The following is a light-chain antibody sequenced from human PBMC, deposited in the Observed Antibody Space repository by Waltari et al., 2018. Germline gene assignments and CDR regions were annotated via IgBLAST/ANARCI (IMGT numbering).Light chain of an antibody. CDR2: DVS. CDR1: SGDVGGYNN. V-gene: IGLV2-11*01. CDR3: CSYAGRYSDV. J-gene: IGLJ1*01. Sequence: QSALTQPRSVSGSPGQSVTTSLTRASGDVGGYNNASWYQQPPGKAPKLMIYDVSKRPSGVPDRFFGSKSGDTASLTISGLRAEDEADYYCCSYAGRYSDVFGTGAKVTVL.